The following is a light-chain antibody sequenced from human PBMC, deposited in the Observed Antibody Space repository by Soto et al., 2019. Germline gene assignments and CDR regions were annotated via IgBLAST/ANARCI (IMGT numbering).Light chain of an antibody. V-gene: IGKV1-5*01. CDR3: EQYNSYS. Sequence: DIQTTQSPSTLSASVGDRVTITCRASQSISSWLAWYQQKPGKAPKLLIYDASSLESGVPSRFSGSGSGTEFTLTISGLQADDFATYYCEQYNSYSFGQGTKVEIK. CDR2: DAS. J-gene: IGKJ1*01. CDR1: QSISSW.